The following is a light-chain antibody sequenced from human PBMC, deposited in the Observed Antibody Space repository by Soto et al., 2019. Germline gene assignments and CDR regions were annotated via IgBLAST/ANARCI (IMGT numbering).Light chain of an antibody. CDR2: LNSDGSH. Sequence: QPVLTQSPSASASLGASVKLTCTLSSGHSSYAIAWHQQQPEKGPRYLMNLNSDGSHRKGDGIPDRFSGSSSGAERYLTISSLQSEDEADYYCQTWDTGTVVFGGGTKLTVL. J-gene: IGLJ3*02. CDR3: QTWDTGTVV. V-gene: IGLV4-69*01. CDR1: SGHSSYA.